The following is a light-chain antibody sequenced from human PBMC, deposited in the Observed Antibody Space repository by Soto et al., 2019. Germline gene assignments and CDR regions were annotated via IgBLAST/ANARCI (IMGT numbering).Light chain of an antibody. V-gene: IGLV1-51*01. CDR2: DTN. CDR3: QSYDRSLSASL. J-gene: IGLJ3*02. Sequence: QSVLTQPPSVSAAPGQRVTISCSGSSSNIGGNYVFWYQRLPGTAPKLLIYDTNKRPSGIPDRFSGSKSGTSASLSITGLQAEDEADYYCQSYDRSLSASLFGGGTKLTVL. CDR1: SSNIGGNY.